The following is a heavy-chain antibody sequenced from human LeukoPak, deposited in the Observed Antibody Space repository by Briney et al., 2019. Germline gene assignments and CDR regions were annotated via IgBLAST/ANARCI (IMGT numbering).Heavy chain of an antibody. CDR1: GGSLSSSHYY. CDR2: FYYSGTT. D-gene: IGHD3-10*01. CDR3: ARQISDYYYYYIDV. J-gene: IGHJ6*03. V-gene: IGHV4-39*01. Sequence: AETLSLTCTVSGGSLSSSHYYWGWIRQPPGKGLEWIGTFYYSGTTYYNPSLESRVTISEDTSKNQFSLTLRSMTAADTAVYYCARQISDYYYYYIDVWGKGTTVTVSS.